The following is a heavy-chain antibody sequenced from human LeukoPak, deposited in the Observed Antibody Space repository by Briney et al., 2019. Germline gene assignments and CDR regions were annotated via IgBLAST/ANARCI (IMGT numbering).Heavy chain of an antibody. D-gene: IGHD3-3*01. J-gene: IGHJ4*02. V-gene: IGHV3-21*01. Sequence: GGSLRLSCAASGFTFSSYSMNWVRQAPGKGLEWVSSISSRSSYIYYADSVKGRFTISRDNAKNSLYLQMNSLRAEDTAVYYCAREYYDFWSGYVIDYWGQGTLVTVSS. CDR3: AREYYDFWSGYVIDY. CDR2: ISSRSSYI. CDR1: GFTFSSYS.